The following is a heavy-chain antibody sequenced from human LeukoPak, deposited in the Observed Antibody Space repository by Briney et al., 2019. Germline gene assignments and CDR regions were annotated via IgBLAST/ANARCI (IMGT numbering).Heavy chain of an antibody. CDR3: AKSGYYDDSGHPSSFEY. CDR2: VSGSGGTT. CDR1: GFPFSNYA. V-gene: IGHV3-23*01. Sequence: GGSLRLSCAASGFPFSNYAMSWARQAPGKGLEWVSGVSGSGGTTYYADSVKGRFTISRDNSKNTLYLQMDSLRAEDAAVYYCAKSGYYDDSGHPSSFEYWGQGTLVTVSS. D-gene: IGHD3-22*01. J-gene: IGHJ4*02.